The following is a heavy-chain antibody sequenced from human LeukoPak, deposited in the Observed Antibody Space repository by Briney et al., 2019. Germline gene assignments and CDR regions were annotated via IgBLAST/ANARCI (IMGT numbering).Heavy chain of an antibody. CDR2: ISGSSGST. D-gene: IGHD3-16*01. V-gene: IGHV3-23*01. CDR1: GFTFSDYG. J-gene: IGHJ6*03. Sequence: PGGSLRLSCAASGFTFSDYGMSWVRQAPGKGLEWVSAISGSSGSTYYADSVKGRFTISRDNSKNTLYLQMNSLRVEDTAVYYCAKDPKGGGYYYYMDVWGKGTTVTISS. CDR3: AKDPKGGGYYYYMDV.